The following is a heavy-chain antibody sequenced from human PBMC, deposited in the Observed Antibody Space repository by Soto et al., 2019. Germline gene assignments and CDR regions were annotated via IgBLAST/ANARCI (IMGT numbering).Heavy chain of an antibody. D-gene: IGHD3-10*01. V-gene: IGHV1-18*01. J-gene: IGHJ6*02. Sequence: QVQLVQSGAEVRKPGASVKVSCKASGYTFSNFGLSWVRQAPGQGLEWMGWISDYNGNTHYAQKFQGRLIMTTDTPTRTAYVDLRSLTSDDPAVYFCAREGYYSGSGTYSPPRYYGMDVWGPGTTVTVSS. CDR3: AREGYYSGSGTYSPPRYYGMDV. CDR2: ISDYNGNT. CDR1: GYTFSNFG.